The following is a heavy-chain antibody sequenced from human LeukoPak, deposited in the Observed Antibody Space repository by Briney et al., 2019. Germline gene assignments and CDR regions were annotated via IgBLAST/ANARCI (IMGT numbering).Heavy chain of an antibody. V-gene: IGHV3-48*01. CDR3: ARVPTTYGMDV. J-gene: IGHJ6*02. D-gene: IGHD4-11*01. CDR1: RFTFSSYS. Sequence: PGGSLRLSCAASRFTFSSYSMNWVRQAPGKGLEWVSYSSSSGSTISYADSVQGRFTISRDNAKNSLYLQMNSLRAEDTAVYYCARVPTTYGMDVWGQGTTVAVSS. CDR2: SSSSGSTI.